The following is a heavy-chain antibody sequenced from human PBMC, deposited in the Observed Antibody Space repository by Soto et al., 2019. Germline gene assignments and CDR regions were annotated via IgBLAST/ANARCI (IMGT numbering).Heavy chain of an antibody. CDR2: IRSKAYGGTT. V-gene: IGHV3-49*03. Sequence: PGGSLRLSCTASGSTFGDYAMSWFRQAPGKGPEWVGFIRSKAYGGTTEYAASVKGRFTISRDDSKSIAYLQMNSLKTEDTAVYYCTRDVDTVDPGPFTNWFDPWGQGTLVTVSS. D-gene: IGHD5-18*01. J-gene: IGHJ5*02. CDR1: GSTFGDYA. CDR3: TRDVDTVDPGPFTNWFDP.